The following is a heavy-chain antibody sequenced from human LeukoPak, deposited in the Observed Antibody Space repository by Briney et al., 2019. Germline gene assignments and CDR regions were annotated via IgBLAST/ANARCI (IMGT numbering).Heavy chain of an antibody. Sequence: PGGSLRLSCAASGFTFSTYAMHWVRQAPGKGLEWVSAISGSGGSTYYADSVKGRFTISRDNSKNTLYLQMNSLRAEDTAVYYCANQLVDIVATIGPVDYWGQGTLVTVSS. D-gene: IGHD5-12*01. CDR2: ISGSGGST. J-gene: IGHJ4*02. V-gene: IGHV3-23*01. CDR1: GFTFSTYA. CDR3: ANQLVDIVATIGPVDY.